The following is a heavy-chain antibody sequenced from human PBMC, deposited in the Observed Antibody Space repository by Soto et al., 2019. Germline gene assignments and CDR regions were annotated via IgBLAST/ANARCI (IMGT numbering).Heavy chain of an antibody. D-gene: IGHD1-26*01. CDR3: STGSPFSGSVIDY. Sequence: EVQLVESGGGLVKPGGSLRLSCAASGFSFRTTWMAWVRQAPGKGLEWVGRIKSKSAGETTDYADPVKGRFTISRDDSKDTLYLYMDSLETGDTAVYYCSTGSPFSGSVIDYWGQGTLVTVSS. CDR1: GFSFRTTW. CDR2: IKSKSAGETT. J-gene: IGHJ4*02. V-gene: IGHV3-15*05.